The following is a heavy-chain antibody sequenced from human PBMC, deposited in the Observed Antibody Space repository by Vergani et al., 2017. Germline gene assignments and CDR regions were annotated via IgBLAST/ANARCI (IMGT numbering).Heavy chain of an antibody. J-gene: IGHJ4*02. CDR1: GFTFSSYW. CDR2: IKQDGSEK. V-gene: IGHV3-7*01. Sequence: EVQLVESGGGLVQPGGSLRLSCAASGFTFSSYWMSWVRQAPGKGLEWVANIKQDGSEKYYVDSVKGRFTISRDNAKNSLYLQMNSLRAEDTAVYYCARDGPSTYYYDSSGYVIDYWGQGTLVTVS. CDR3: ARDGPSTYYYDSSGYVIDY. D-gene: IGHD3-22*01.